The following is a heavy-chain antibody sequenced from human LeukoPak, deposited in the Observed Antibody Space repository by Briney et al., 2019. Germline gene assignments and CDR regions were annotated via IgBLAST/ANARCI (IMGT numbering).Heavy chain of an antibody. V-gene: IGHV4-59*12. CDR2: IFYTGST. CDR3: ASSGWYSDY. D-gene: IGHD6-19*01. Sequence: SETLSLTCTVSGGSISSYYWSWIRQPPGKGLEWIGYIFYTGSTNYNPSLKSRVTISVLTSKNRFSLKLSSVTAADTAVYYCASSGWYSDYWGQGTLVTVSS. J-gene: IGHJ4*02. CDR1: GGSISSYY.